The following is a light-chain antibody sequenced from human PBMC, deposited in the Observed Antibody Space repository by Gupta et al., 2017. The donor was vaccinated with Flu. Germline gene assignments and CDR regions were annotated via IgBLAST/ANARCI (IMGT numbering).Light chain of an antibody. CDR3: MHYVRWPWT. CDR2: KVS. CDR1: EGLVFVDGYTY. J-gene: IGKJ1*01. Sequence: DVVLTQSPLSLPVTLGQTASISCKSSEGLVFVDGYTYLHWVHQRPGQSPRRLIYKVSNRDYGVPDRFSGSGSGTEFTLKISRVEADDVGTYYCMHYVRWPWTFGQGTKVEI. V-gene: IGKV2-30*01.